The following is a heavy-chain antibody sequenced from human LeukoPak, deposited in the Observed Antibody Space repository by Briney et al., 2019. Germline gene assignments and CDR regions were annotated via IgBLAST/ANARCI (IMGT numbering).Heavy chain of an antibody. CDR1: GFTFSSYG. J-gene: IGHJ4*02. CDR3: AKCDTYGLEGGFDY. V-gene: IGHV3-30*18. CDR2: ISYDGSNK. Sequence: GGSLRLSCAASGFTFSSYGMHWVRQAPGKGLEWVAVISYDGSNKYYADSVKGRFTIFRDNSKNTLYLQMNSLRAEDTAVYYCAKCDTYGLEGGFDYWGQGTLVTVSS. D-gene: IGHD5-18*01.